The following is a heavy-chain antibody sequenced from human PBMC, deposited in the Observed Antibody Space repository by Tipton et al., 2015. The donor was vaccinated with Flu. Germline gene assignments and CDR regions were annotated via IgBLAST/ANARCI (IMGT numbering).Heavy chain of an antibody. CDR1: GGSISSYY. CDR3: ARGYSSGHHDY. CDR2: IYTSGST. Sequence: LRLSCTVSGGSISSYYWSWIRQPAGKGLEWIGRIYTSGSTNYNPSLKSRVTMSVDTSKNQFSLKLSSVTPADTAVYYCARGYSSGHHDYWGQGTLVTVSS. J-gene: IGHJ4*02. D-gene: IGHD6-19*01. V-gene: IGHV4-4*07.